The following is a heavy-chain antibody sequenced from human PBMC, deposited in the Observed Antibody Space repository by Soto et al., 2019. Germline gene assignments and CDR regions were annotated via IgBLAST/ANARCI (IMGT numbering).Heavy chain of an antibody. J-gene: IGHJ4*02. CDR2: ISAYNGNT. CDR3: ASSLLVGYGLEGESD. CDR1: GYTFTSYG. Sequence: QVQLVQSGAEVKKPGASVKVSCKASGYTFTSYGISWVRQAPGQGLEWMGWISAYNGNTNYAQKRQGRVTMTTDTSTSTAYMELRGLRSDDTPVYYCASSLLVGYGLEGESDWGQGTLVTVSS. V-gene: IGHV1-18*01. D-gene: IGHD5-18*01.